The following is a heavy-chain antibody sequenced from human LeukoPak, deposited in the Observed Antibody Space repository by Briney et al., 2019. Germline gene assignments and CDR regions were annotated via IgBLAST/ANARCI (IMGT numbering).Heavy chain of an antibody. CDR3: ARVEFLPYYYYGMDV. V-gene: IGHV3-74*01. CDR2: INSDGSST. Sequence: GGSLRLSCAASGFTFSSYWMHWVRQAPGKGLVWVSRINSDGSSTSYADSVKGRFTISRDNAKNTLYLQMNSLRVEDTAVYYCARVEFLPYYYYGMDVWGQGTTVTVSS. J-gene: IGHJ6*02. CDR1: GFTFSSYW. D-gene: IGHD2/OR15-2a*01.